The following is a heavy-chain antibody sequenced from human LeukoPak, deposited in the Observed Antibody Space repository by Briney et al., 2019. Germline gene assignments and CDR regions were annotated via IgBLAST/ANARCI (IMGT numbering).Heavy chain of an antibody. CDR2: IYYSGST. CDR1: GGSISSYY. CDR3: TFWSGYYAIDY. Sequence: PSETLSLTCTVSGGSISSYYWSWIRQPPGKGLEWIGYIYYSGSTYYNPSLKSRVTISVDTSKNQFSLKLSSVTAADTAVYYCTFWSGYYAIDYWGQGTLVTVSS. V-gene: IGHV4-59*06. J-gene: IGHJ4*02. D-gene: IGHD3-3*01.